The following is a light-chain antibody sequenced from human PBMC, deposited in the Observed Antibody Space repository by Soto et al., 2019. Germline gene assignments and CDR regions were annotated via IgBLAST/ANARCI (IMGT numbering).Light chain of an antibody. V-gene: IGKV1-39*01. CDR3: QQSYSMPLT. CDR1: QSISSS. J-gene: IGKJ3*01. Sequence: DIQMTQSPSSLSASVGDRVTITCRASQSISSSLSWYLQKPGKAPKLLIYAASTLQSGVPSTFSGSGSGTDFTLTISSLQPEDFATYYCQQSYSMPLTFGPGTKVDIK. CDR2: AAS.